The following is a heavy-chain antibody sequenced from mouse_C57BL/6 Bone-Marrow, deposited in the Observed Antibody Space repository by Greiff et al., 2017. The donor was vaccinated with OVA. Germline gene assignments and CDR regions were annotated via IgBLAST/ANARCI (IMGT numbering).Heavy chain of an antibody. D-gene: IGHD2-3*01. V-gene: IGHV1-81*01. CDR1: GYTFTSYG. J-gene: IGHJ1*03. CDR3: ARDGYYHYWYFDV. Sequence: LEESGAELARPGASVKLSCKASGYTFTSYGISWVKQRTGQGLEWIGEIYPRSGNTYYNEKFKGKATLTADKSSSTAYMELRSLTSEDSAVYFCARDGYYHYWYFDVWGTGTTVTVSS. CDR2: IYPRSGNT.